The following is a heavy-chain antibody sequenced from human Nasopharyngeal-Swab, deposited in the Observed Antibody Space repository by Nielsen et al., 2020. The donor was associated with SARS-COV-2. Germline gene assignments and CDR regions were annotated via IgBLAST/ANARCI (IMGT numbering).Heavy chain of an antibody. CDR3: ARSKKAPFDY. Sequence: WIRQPPGKGLEWIGSIYYRGSTYFNPSLESRVTISVDTSKNQFSLKLSSVTAADTAVYYCARSKKAPFDYWGQGTLVTVSS. V-gene: IGHV4-39*01. CDR2: IYYRGST. J-gene: IGHJ4*02.